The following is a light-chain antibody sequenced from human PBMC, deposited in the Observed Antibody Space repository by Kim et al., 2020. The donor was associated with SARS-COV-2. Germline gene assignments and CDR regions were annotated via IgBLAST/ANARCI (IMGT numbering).Light chain of an antibody. J-gene: IGLJ3*02. CDR1: SGDVGGHNY. Sequence: GQAVTNSCTGTSGDVGGHNYVSWYQQHPGKGPKLMIYDVNKRPSGVPDRFSGSKSGNTASLTISGLQAEDEADYYCCSYAGSYTLVFGGGTQLTVL. V-gene: IGLV2-11*01. CDR3: CSYAGSYTLV. CDR2: DVN.